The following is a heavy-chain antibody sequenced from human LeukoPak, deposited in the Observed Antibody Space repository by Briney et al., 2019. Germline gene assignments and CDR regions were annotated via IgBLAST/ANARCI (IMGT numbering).Heavy chain of an antibody. Sequence: SETLSLTCTVSGGSISSSSYYWGWIRQPPGKGLEWIGSIYYSGSTYYNPSLKSRVTISVDTSKNQFSLKLSSVTAADTAVYYCARSYSGSAYYMDVWGKGTTVTVSS. CDR3: ARSYSGSAYYMDV. D-gene: IGHD1-26*01. CDR1: GGSISSSSYY. V-gene: IGHV4-39*01. J-gene: IGHJ6*03. CDR2: IYYSGST.